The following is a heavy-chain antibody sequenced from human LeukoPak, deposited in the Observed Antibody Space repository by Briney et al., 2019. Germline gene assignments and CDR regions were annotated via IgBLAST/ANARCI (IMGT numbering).Heavy chain of an antibody. J-gene: IGHJ4*02. CDR2: IYHSGST. CDR1: GFSISSGYY. D-gene: IGHD1-1*01. CDR3: ARRPISTGIDY. V-gene: IGHV4-38-2*01. Sequence: SETLSLTCAVSGFSISSGYYWDWIRPPPGKGVEWIGNIYHSGSTYYNPSLKSRVTISVDTSKNQFSLKLTSVTAADTAVYYCARRPISTGIDYWGQGTLVTVSS.